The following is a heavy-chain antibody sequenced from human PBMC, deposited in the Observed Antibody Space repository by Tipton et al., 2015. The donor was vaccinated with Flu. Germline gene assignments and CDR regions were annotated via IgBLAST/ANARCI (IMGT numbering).Heavy chain of an antibody. V-gene: IGHV3-11*04. CDR3: ARDPAYGSRWSDHSYGFDV. Sequence: GSLRLSCVASGFTFDDFYMTWIRQAPGKGLEWVSHISTGGNTKYYGDSVKGRFTVSRDNAKNSLYLQMNSLRAEDTAVYFCARDPAYGSRWSDHSYGFDVWGQGTTVTVSS. J-gene: IGHJ6*02. D-gene: IGHD6-19*01. CDR2: ISTGGNTK. CDR1: GFTFDDFY.